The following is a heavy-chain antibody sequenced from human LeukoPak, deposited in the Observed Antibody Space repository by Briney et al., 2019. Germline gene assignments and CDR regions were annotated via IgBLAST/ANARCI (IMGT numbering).Heavy chain of an antibody. Sequence: GGSLRLSCAASGFTFSSYAMHWVRRAPGKGLEWVAVISYDGSNKYYADSVKGRFTISRDNSKNTLYLQMNSLRAEDTAVYYCARDTGGVVVAAMFDYWGQGTLVTVSS. J-gene: IGHJ4*02. D-gene: IGHD2-15*01. V-gene: IGHV3-30*04. CDR3: ARDTGGVVVAAMFDY. CDR2: ISYDGSNK. CDR1: GFTFSSYA.